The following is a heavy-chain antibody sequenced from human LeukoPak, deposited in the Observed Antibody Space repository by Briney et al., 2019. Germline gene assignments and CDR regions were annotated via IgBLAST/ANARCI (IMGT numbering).Heavy chain of an antibody. V-gene: IGHV4-59*08. CDR1: GGSISSYY. CDR2: IYYSGST. J-gene: IGHJ4*02. CDR3: ARLSDTAMAFDY. Sequence: KPSETLSLTCTVSGGSISSYYWSWIRQPPGKGLEWIGYIYYSGSTNYNPSLKSRVTISVDTSKNQFSLKLSSVTAADTAVYYCARLSDTAMAFDYWGQGTLVTVSS. D-gene: IGHD5-18*01.